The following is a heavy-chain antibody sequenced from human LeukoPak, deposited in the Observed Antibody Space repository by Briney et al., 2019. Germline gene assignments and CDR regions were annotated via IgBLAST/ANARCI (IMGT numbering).Heavy chain of an antibody. CDR2: ISPTGSTT. D-gene: IGHD6-6*01. J-gene: IGHJ4*02. V-gene: IGHV3-74*01. CDR3: AXXPNSNWSGLDF. CDR1: GFSFSGHW. Sequence: GGSLRLSCTASGFSFSGHWMHWARQLPGKGLVWVSRISPTGSTTSYADSVKGRFTVSRDNAKNTLYLQVNNLRAEDTAVYYCAXXPNSNWSGLDFWGQGTLLTVSS.